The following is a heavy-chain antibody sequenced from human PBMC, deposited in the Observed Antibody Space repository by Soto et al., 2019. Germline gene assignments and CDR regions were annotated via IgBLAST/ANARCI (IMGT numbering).Heavy chain of an antibody. CDR1: GSTFSTSG. J-gene: IGHJ5*02. V-gene: IGHV1-18*01. D-gene: IGHD1-20*01. CDR3: ARDNNNWEGNWLDP. Sequence: ASVKVSCKASGSTFSTSGISWLRQAPGQGLEWLGWISGSNSHTNYAQKFQGRVTMTTDTSTSTTYMDLRSLRSDDTAVYYCARDNNNWEGNWLDPWGQGTLVTVSS. CDR2: ISGSNSHT.